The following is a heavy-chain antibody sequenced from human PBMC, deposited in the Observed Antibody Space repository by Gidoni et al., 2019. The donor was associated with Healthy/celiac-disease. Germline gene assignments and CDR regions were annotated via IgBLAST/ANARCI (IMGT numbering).Heavy chain of an antibody. J-gene: IGHJ6*03. V-gene: IGHV4-59*08. CDR2: IYYSGST. D-gene: IGHD6-13*01. Sequence: QVQLQESGPGLVKPSETLSLTCTVSGGSISSYYWSWIRQPPGKGLEWIGYIYYSGSTNYNPSLKSRVTISVDTSKNQFSLKLSSVTAADTAVYYCARRQHSSPKYYYMDVWGKGTTVTVSS. CDR3: ARRQHSSPKYYYMDV. CDR1: GGSISSYY.